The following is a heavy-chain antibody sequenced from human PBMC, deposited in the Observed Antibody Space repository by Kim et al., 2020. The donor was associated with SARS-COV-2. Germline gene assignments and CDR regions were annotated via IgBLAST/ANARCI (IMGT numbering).Heavy chain of an antibody. Sequence: GSLRLSCAASGFTFSSYGMHWVRQAPGKGLEWVAVISYDGSNKYYADSVKGRFTISRDNSKNTLYLQMNSLRAEDTAVYYCAKDRYDILTGYKIYGMDV. CDR3: AKDRYDILTGYKIYGMDV. D-gene: IGHD3-9*01. J-gene: IGHJ6*01. CDR2: ISYDGSNK. CDR1: GFTFSSYG. V-gene: IGHV3-30*18.